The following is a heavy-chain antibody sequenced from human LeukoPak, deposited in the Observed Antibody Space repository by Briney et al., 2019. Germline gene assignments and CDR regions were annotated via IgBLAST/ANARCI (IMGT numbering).Heavy chain of an antibody. J-gene: IGHJ4*02. CDR2: IWYDGSSK. D-gene: IGHD1/OR15-1a*01. CDR1: GFTFSSYG. CDR3: ARGTDYFDY. V-gene: IGHV3-33*01. Sequence: PGGSLRLSCAASGFTFSSYGMHWVRQAPGKGLEWVAVIWYDGSSKYYADSVKGRFTISRDNSMNTLYLQMNSLRAEDTAVYYCARGTDYFDYWGQGTLVTVSS.